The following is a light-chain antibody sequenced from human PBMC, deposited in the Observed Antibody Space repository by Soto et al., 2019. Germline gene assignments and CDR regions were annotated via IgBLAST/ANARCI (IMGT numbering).Light chain of an antibody. Sequence: EIVLTQSPGTLSLSPGERATLYCTASQSVSSSYLAWYQQKPGQAPRLLIYGASSRAAGIPHRFSGSGSGTDFTLTISRLEPEDFALYYCQQYGSSVWTFGQGTKVDIQ. CDR1: QSVSSSY. J-gene: IGKJ1*01. CDR3: QQYGSSVWT. V-gene: IGKV3-20*01. CDR2: GAS.